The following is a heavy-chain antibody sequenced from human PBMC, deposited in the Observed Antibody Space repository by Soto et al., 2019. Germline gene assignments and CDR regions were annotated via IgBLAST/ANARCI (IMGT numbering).Heavy chain of an antibody. CDR2: IIPIFGTA. CDR1: GGTFSSYA. Sequence: GASVKVSCKASGGTFSSYAISWVRQAPGQGLEWMGGIIPIFGTANYAQKFQGRVTITADKSTSTAYMELSSLRSEDTAVYYCARDEIAVAGRDYWGQGTLVTVS. J-gene: IGHJ4*02. CDR3: ARDEIAVAGRDY. V-gene: IGHV1-69*06. D-gene: IGHD6-19*01.